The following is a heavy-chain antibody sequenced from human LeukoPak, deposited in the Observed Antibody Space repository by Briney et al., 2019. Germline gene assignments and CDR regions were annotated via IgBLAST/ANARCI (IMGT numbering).Heavy chain of an antibody. CDR3: AKEYMDV. CDR1: GFTFSSYS. V-gene: IGHV3-21*04. J-gene: IGHJ6*03. Sequence: GGSLRLSCAASGFTFSSYSMNWVRQAPGKGLEWVSSISSSSSYIYYADSVRGRFIISRDNSKNTLYLQMNSLRAEDRALYYCAKEYMDVWGKGTMVTISS. CDR2: ISSSSSYI.